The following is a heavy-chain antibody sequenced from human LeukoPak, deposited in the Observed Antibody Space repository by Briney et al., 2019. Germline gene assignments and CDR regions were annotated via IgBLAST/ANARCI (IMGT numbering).Heavy chain of an antibody. Sequence: GGSLRLSCATSGFTFSSYGMHWVRQAPGKGLEWVAFIWAGGRHEDYADSVKGRFSISRDNSKNTLYLQMNSLTAEDTAVYYCVRGWQQLGSWGQGTTVTVSS. CDR1: GFTFSSYG. J-gene: IGHJ6*02. V-gene: IGHV3-33*01. CDR2: IWAGGRHE. CDR3: VRGWQQLGS. D-gene: IGHD1-1*01.